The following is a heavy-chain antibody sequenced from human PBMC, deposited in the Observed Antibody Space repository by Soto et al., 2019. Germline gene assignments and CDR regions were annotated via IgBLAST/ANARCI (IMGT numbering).Heavy chain of an antibody. J-gene: IGHJ3*02. D-gene: IGHD3-22*01. CDR1: GGSIRSGGYY. CDR2: IYYSGST. V-gene: IGHV4-31*03. Sequence: QVQLQESGPGLVKPSQTLSLTCTVSGGSIRSGGYYWSWIRQQPGKGLEWIGYIYYSGSTYYNPSLKSRVTISVDTSKNQFSLKLSSVTAADTAVYYCARDQYYVSSGYDAFDIWGQVTMVTVSS. CDR3: ARDQYYVSSGYDAFDI.